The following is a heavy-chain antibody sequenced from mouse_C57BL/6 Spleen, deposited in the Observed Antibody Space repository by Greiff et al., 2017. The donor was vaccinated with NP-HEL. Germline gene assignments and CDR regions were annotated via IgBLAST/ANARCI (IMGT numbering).Heavy chain of an antibody. D-gene: IGHD3-2*02. V-gene: IGHV14-3*01. CDR3: ARKDSSGPDWFAY. J-gene: IGHJ3*01. CDR2: IDPANGNT. CDR1: GFNIKNTY. Sequence: VQLKQSVAELVRPGASVKLSCTASGFNIKNTYMHWVKQRPEQGLEWIGRIDPANGNTKYAPKFQGKATITADTSSNTAYLQLSSLTSEDTAIYYCARKDSSGPDWFAYWGQGTLVTVSA.